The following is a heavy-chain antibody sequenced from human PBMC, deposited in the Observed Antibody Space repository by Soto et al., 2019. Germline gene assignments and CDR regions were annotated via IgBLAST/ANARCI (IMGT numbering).Heavy chain of an antibody. CDR1: GFTFSSYA. J-gene: IGHJ4*02. V-gene: IGHV3-23*01. CDR2: IGGRGDST. D-gene: IGHD6-19*01. Sequence: VQLLESGGGLVQPGGSLRLSCAASGFTFSSYAMSWVRQAPGKGLEWVSAIGGRGDSTYYADSVKGRFTISRDNSRDTLYLQMNSLRAEDTAVYYCAKDLIYGYNSGRPFDYWGQGTLVTVSS. CDR3: AKDLIYGYNSGRPFDY.